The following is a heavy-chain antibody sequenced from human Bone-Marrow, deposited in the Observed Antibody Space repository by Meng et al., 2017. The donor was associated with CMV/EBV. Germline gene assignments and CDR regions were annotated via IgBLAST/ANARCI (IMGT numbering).Heavy chain of an antibody. CDR3: ARGHCRSTSCYTSYYYGMDV. V-gene: IGHV4-61*01. Sequence: SETLSLTCTVSGGTVSSGSYYWSWIRQPPGKGLEWIGYIYYSGSTNYNPSLKSRVTISVDTSKNQFSLKLSSVTAADTAVYYCARGHCRSTSCYTSYYYGMDVWGQGTTVIVSS. CDR1: GGTVSSGSYY. D-gene: IGHD2-2*02. CDR2: IYYSGST. J-gene: IGHJ6*02.